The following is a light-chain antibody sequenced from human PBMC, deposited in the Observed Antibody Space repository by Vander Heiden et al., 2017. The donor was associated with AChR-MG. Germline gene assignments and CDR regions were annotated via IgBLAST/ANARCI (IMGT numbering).Light chain of an antibody. V-gene: IGKV3-20*01. CDR1: QSIGSNY. CDR3: QQYGSSPLT. Sequence: ILLTPSPGTLSLSPRESATLACRSSQSIGSNYLAWYQQKPGQAPRLLLYGASSRATGIPDRFSGSGSGTDFTLTISRLEPEEFAVYYCQQYGSSPLTFGGGTEVEIK. CDR2: GAS. J-gene: IGKJ4*01.